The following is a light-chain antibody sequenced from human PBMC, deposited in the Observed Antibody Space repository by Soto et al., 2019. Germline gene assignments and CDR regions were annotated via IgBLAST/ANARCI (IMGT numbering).Light chain of an antibody. Sequence: DIQMTQSPSSLSASVGDRVTITCRASQSISNYLYWYQQKAGKAPKLLIYAASSLESGVPSRFSGGGSGTDFTLTISRLHAEDFATYYCQQTYNSLLTFGGGTKLEI. CDR3: QQTYNSLLT. V-gene: IGKV1-39*01. CDR2: AAS. J-gene: IGKJ4*01. CDR1: QSISNY.